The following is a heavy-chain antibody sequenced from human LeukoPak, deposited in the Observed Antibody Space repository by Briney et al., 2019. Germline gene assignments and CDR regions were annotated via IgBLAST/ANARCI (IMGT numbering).Heavy chain of an antibody. V-gene: IGHV1-69*13. CDR1: GGTFSSYA. Sequence: SVKVSCKASGGTFSSYAISWVRQAPGQGLEWMGGIIPIFGTANYAQKFQGRVTITADESTSTAYMELSSLRSEDTAVYYCARGRSGWSSFYYYYMDVWGKGTTVTVSS. CDR2: IIPIFGTA. D-gene: IGHD6-19*01. CDR3: ARGRSGWSSFYYYYMDV. J-gene: IGHJ6*03.